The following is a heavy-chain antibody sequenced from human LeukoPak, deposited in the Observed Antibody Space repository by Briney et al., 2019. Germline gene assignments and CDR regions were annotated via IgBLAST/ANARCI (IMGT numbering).Heavy chain of an antibody. J-gene: IGHJ4*02. V-gene: IGHV4-39*01. CDR3: ARHPRSGWYLDY. CDR1: GGSISSSSYY. Sequence: SETLSLTCTVSGGSISSSSYYWGWIRQPPGKGLEWIGSIYYSGSTYYNPSLKSRVTISVDTSKNQFSLKLSSVTAEDTAVYYCARHPRSGWYLDYWGQGTLVTVSS. D-gene: IGHD6-19*01. CDR2: IYYSGST.